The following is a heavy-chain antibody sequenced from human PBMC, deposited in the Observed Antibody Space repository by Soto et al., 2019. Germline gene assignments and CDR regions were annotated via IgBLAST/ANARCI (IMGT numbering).Heavy chain of an antibody. Sequence: GGSLRLSCAASGFTFSSYAMHWVRQAPGKGLEWVAVISYDGSNKYYADSVKGRFTISRDNSKNTLYLQMNSLRAEDTAVYYCARDADSSGYRDYYYYYGMDVWGQGTTVTVSS. CDR2: ISYDGSNK. V-gene: IGHV3-30-3*01. CDR1: GFTFSSYA. CDR3: ARDADSSGYRDYYYYYGMDV. D-gene: IGHD3-22*01. J-gene: IGHJ6*02.